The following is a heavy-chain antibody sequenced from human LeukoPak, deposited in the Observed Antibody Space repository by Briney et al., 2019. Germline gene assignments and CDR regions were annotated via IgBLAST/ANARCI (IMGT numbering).Heavy chain of an antibody. V-gene: IGHV3-30*04. D-gene: IGHD2-2*01. CDR3: ARDRDCSRTSCFNAFDV. CDR1: GFTFSTYE. Sequence: GGSLGLSCAASGFTFSTYEMHWVRQAPGKGLEWVAVISHDGNDQYYGDSVKGRFTISRDNSKNALYLQMNSLRLEDTAVYYCARDRDCSRTSCFNAFDVWGQGTMAIVSS. J-gene: IGHJ3*01. CDR2: ISHDGNDQ.